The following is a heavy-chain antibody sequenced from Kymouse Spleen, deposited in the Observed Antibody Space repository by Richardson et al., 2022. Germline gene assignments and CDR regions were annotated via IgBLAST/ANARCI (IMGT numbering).Heavy chain of an antibody. Sequence: QLQLQESGPGLVKPSETLSLTCTVSGGSISSSSYYWGWIRQPPGKGLEWIGSIYYSGSTYYNPSLKSRVTISVDTSKNQFSLKLSSVTAADTAVYYCARQDSGSYYDYYYYYGMDVWGQGTTVTVSS. CDR1: GGSISSSSYY. CDR2: IYYSGST. CDR3: ARQDSGSYYDYYYYYGMDV. J-gene: IGHJ6*02. D-gene: IGHD1-26*01. V-gene: IGHV4-39*01.